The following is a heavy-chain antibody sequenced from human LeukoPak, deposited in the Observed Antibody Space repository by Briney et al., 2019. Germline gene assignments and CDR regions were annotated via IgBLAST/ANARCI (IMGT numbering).Heavy chain of an antibody. Sequence: GGSLRLSCATSGFTFSSNWMSWVRHAPGRGLEWVANIKPDGSAEYYAASVKGRFTVSRDNAKNSLFLQMNSLRVEDTAVYYCAIDHGDSSGYYHKAHFDYWGQGTLVTVSS. J-gene: IGHJ4*02. D-gene: IGHD3-22*01. CDR2: IKPDGSAE. CDR3: AIDHGDSSGYYHKAHFDY. V-gene: IGHV3-7*01. CDR1: GFTFSSNW.